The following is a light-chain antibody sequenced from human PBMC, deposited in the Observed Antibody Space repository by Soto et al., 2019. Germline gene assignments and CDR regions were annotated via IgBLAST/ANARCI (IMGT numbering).Light chain of an antibody. J-gene: IGKJ4*01. Sequence: EIVMTQSPVTLSASPGERVTLSCRASQSVNINLAWYQQRPGQAPRVLIYGASNRASGIPDRFSGSGSGTDFTLTIGILEPDYFALYFCQQYKDWPPLTFGGGTSVEIK. CDR2: GAS. CDR3: QQYKDWPPLT. V-gene: IGKV3D-15*03. CDR1: QSVNIN.